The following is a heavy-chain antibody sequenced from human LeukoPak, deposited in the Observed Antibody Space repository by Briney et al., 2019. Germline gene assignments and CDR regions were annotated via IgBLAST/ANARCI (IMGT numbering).Heavy chain of an antibody. CDR3: ARGRVGATTGAAAFDI. CDR1: GFTVSSNY. CDR2: IYSGGST. Sequence: GGSLRLSCAASGFTVSSNYMSWVRQAPGKGLEWVSVIYSGGSTYYADSVKGRFTISRDNSKNTLYLQMNSLRAEDTAVYYCARGRVGATTGAAAFDIWGQGTVVTVSS. V-gene: IGHV3-53*01. J-gene: IGHJ3*02. D-gene: IGHD1-26*01.